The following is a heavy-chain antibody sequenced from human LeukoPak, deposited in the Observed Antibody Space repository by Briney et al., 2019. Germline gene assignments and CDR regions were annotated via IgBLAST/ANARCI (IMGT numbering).Heavy chain of an antibody. J-gene: IGHJ4*02. CDR2: LYSGGGP. Sequence: GGSLRLSCVASGFTVSSTYMTWVRQAPGKGLEWVSVLYSGGGPHYADSVRGRFTISRDNSKSTLYLQMNNLKTEDKAVYYCATSSGWYEQFDYWGQGILVTVSS. D-gene: IGHD6-19*01. CDR1: GFTVSSTY. V-gene: IGHV3-53*01. CDR3: ATSSGWYEQFDY.